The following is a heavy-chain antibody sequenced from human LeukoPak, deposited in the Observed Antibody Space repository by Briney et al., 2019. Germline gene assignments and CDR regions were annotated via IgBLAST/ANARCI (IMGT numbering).Heavy chain of an antibody. D-gene: IGHD6-13*01. V-gene: IGHV4-38-2*02. CDR1: GYSISAISN. CDR3: ARVVQQLVPDY. CDR2: FYHGGST. Sequence: PSETLSLTCTVSGYSISAISNWGWIRQSPGKGLEWIGSFYHGGSTYYNPSLKSRVTISVDRSKNQFSLKLSSVTAADTAVYYCARVVQQLVPDYWGQGTLVTVSS. J-gene: IGHJ4*02.